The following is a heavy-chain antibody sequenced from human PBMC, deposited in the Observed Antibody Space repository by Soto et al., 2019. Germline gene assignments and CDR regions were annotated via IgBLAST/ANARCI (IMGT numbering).Heavy chain of an antibody. CDR2: IYWDDDK. V-gene: IGHV2-5*02. Sequence: QITLKESGPTLVKPTQTLTLTCTFSGFSLSTSGVSVGWFRQPPGKALEWLVLIYWDDDKRYSPSLKSRLTITKDTSKNQVFLTMTNMDPVDTATYYCAHKLYSYGFRWGQGTLVTVSS. CDR1: GFSLSTSGVS. D-gene: IGHD5-18*01. CDR3: AHKLYSYGFR. J-gene: IGHJ4*02.